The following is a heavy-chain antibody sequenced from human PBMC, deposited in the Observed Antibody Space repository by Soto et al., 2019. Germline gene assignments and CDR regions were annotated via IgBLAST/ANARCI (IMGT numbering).Heavy chain of an antibody. CDR2: IKQDGSEK. CDR1: GFTFSSYW. D-gene: IGHD3-9*01. CDR3: ARGPSKVRYFDFAPDY. J-gene: IGHJ4*02. Sequence: GGSLRLSCAASGFTFSSYWMSWVRQAPGKGLEWVANIKQDGSEKYYVDSVKGRFTISSDNAKNSLYLQMNSLRAEDTAVYYCARGPSKVRYFDFAPDYWGQGTLVTVSS. V-gene: IGHV3-7*05.